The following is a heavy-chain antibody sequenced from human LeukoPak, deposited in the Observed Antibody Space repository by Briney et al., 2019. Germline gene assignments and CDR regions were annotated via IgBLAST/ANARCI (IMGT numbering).Heavy chain of an antibody. V-gene: IGHV3-30*04. CDR2: ISYDGNNK. Sequence: PGGSLRLSCAASGFTFSSYAMHSVRQAPGKGLEWVAVISYDGNNKYYADSVKGRFTISRDNSKNTLYLQMNSLRAEDTAVYYCARASGSYPQSDYWGQGTLVTVSS. CDR3: ARASGSYPQSDY. CDR1: GFTFSSYA. J-gene: IGHJ4*02. D-gene: IGHD1-26*01.